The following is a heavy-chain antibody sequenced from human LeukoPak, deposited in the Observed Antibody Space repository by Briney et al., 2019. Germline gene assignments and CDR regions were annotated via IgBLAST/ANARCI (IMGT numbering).Heavy chain of an antibody. D-gene: IGHD2-2*01. CDR3: TRDLSTGMPGGFDY. CDR2: IDTDGSSI. CDR1: GFTFSSFL. J-gene: IGHJ4*02. Sequence: PGGSLRLSCAASGFTFSSFLMHWVRQAPGKGLVWVARIDTDGSSISYADSVKGRFTISRDNAKDTLYLQMNSLRADDTAVYYCTRDLSTGMPGGFDYWGQGTLATVSS. V-gene: IGHV3-74*01.